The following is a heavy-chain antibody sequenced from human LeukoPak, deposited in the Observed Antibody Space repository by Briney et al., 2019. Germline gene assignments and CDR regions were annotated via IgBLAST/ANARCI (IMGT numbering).Heavy chain of an antibody. Sequence: GRSLRLSCAASVFTFNDYAMHWVRKAPGKGVEWVSVIYSGGKTNYADSVRGRFTISRDISENTLYLQMNSLRAEDTAVYYCARGVANYYDNSGYQNWGQGTLVTVSS. CDR1: VFTFNDYA. V-gene: IGHV3-53*01. CDR3: ARGVANYYDNSGYQN. CDR2: IYSGGKT. D-gene: IGHD3-22*01. J-gene: IGHJ4*02.